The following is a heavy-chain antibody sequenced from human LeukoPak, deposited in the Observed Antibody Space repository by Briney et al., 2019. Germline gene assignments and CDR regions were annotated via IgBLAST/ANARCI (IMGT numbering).Heavy chain of an antibody. D-gene: IGHD6-13*01. V-gene: IGHV4-39*01. CDR3: ASLSAAADDY. Sequence: SETLSLTCTVSGGSISSSSYYWGWIRQPPGKGLEWIGSIYYSGSTYYNPSLKSRVTISVDTSKNQFSLKLSSVTAADTAVYYCASLSAAADDYWGQGTLVTVSS. CDR1: GGSISSSSYY. J-gene: IGHJ4*02. CDR2: IYYSGST.